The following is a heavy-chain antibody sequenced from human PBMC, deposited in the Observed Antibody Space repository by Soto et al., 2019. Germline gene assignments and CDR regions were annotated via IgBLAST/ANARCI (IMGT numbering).Heavy chain of an antibody. CDR3: AREQRAVVAAPGGGKDY. CDR2: MNPNSGNT. Sequence: ASVKVSCKASGYTFTSYDINWVRQATGQGLEWMGWMNPNSGNTGYAQKFQGRVTMTRNTSISTAYMELSSLRSEDTAVYYCAREQRAVVAAPGGGKDYWGQGTLVTVSS. J-gene: IGHJ4*02. CDR1: GYTFTSYD. V-gene: IGHV1-8*01. D-gene: IGHD2-15*01.